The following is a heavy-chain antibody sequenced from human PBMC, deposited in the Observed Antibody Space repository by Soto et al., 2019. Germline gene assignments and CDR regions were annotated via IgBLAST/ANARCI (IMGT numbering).Heavy chain of an antibody. CDR3: ARGLEYSSSRRYYYYGMDV. CDR1: GYTFTSYD. V-gene: IGHV1-8*01. J-gene: IGHJ6*02. CDR2: MNPNSGNT. D-gene: IGHD6-6*01. Sequence: QVQLVQSGAEVKKPGASVKVSCKASGYTFTSYDINWVRQATGQGLEWMGWMNPNSGNTGYAQKFQGRVTMTRNTSISTAYMELSSLRSEDTAVYYCARGLEYSSSRRYYYYGMDVWGQGTTVTVSS.